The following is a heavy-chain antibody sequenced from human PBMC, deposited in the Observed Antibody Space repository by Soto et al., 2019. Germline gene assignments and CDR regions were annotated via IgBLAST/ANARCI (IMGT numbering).Heavy chain of an antibody. Sequence: QVQVVQSGAEVKKPGASVKVSCKASGYTFTSYGINWVRQAPGQGLEWMGWISGYNGNTNYAQKFQGRVTMTTDTSTSTAFMDLRTLTSDYTAVYYCARGQWLAEIDYWGQGTLVTVSS. D-gene: IGHD6-19*01. V-gene: IGHV1-18*01. J-gene: IGHJ4*02. CDR2: ISGYNGNT. CDR3: ARGQWLAEIDY. CDR1: GYTFTSYG.